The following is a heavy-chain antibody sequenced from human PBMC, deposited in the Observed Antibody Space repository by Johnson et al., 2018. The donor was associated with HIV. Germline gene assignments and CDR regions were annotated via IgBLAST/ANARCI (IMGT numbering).Heavy chain of an antibody. V-gene: IGHV3-23*04. J-gene: IGHJ3*02. CDR1: GFTFTSYT. CDR3: ARWVMVRGREGFDM. Sequence: VQLVESGGGVVQPGRSLRLSCAASGFTFTSYTIHWVRQAPGKGLEWVSAISGSGGSTYYADSVKGRFTISSDNSKNTLYLQMNSLRPEDTALYYCARWVMVRGREGFDMWGQGTMVTVSS. D-gene: IGHD3-10*01. CDR2: ISGSGGST.